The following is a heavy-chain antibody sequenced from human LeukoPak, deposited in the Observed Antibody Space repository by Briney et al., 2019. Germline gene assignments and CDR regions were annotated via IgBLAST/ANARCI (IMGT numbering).Heavy chain of an antibody. CDR2: INPNSGGT. D-gene: IGHD1-26*01. J-gene: IGHJ4*02. V-gene: IGHV1-2*02. CDR1: GYTFTGYY. CDR3: ARGTVYYHLETNFDY. Sequence: GASVKVSCKASGYTFTGYYMHWVRQAPGQGLEWMGWINPNSGGTNYAQKFQGRVTMTRDMSTSTVYMEPSSLRSEDTAVYYCARGTVYYHLETNFDYWGQGTLVTVSS.